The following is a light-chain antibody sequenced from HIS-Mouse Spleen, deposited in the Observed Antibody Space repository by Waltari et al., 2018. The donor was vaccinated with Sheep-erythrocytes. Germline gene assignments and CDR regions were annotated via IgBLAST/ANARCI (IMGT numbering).Light chain of an antibody. CDR2: DVS. CDR1: SSHVGGYND. Sequence: QSALTQPRSVSWSPGQSVTISCTGTSSHVGGYNDFSWYQQHPGKAPKLMSYDVSKRPSGVPDRFSGSKSGNTASLTISGLQAEDEADYYCCSYAGSYNHVFGTGTKVTVL. CDR3: CSYAGSYNHV. V-gene: IGLV2-11*01. J-gene: IGLJ1*01.